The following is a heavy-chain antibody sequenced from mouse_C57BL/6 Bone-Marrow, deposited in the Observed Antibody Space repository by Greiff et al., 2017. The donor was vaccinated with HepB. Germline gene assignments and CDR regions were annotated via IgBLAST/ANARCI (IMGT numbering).Heavy chain of an antibody. D-gene: IGHD1-1*02. CDR1: GFTFSSYA. Sequence: EVKLVESGGGLVKPGGSLKLSCAASGFTFSSYAMSWVRQTPEKRLEWVATISDGGSYTYYPDNVKGRFTISRDNAKNNLYLQLSHLKSEDTAMYYCARIRLCLFDYWGQGTTLTVSS. J-gene: IGHJ2*01. CDR2: ISDGGSYT. CDR3: ARIRLCLFDY. V-gene: IGHV5-4*03.